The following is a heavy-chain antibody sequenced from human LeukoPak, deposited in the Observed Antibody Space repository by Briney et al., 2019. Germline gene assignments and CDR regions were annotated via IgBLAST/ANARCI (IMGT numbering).Heavy chain of an antibody. D-gene: IGHD3-22*01. Sequence: GESLKISCKGSGYSFTSYWIGWVRQMPGKGLEWMGIIYPGDSDTRNSPSFQGQVTISADKSISTAYLQWSSLKASDTAMYYCARLGDSSGYYWGYFDYWGQGTLVTVSS. CDR3: ARLGDSSGYYWGYFDY. CDR1: GYSFTSYW. J-gene: IGHJ4*02. V-gene: IGHV5-51*01. CDR2: IYPGDSDT.